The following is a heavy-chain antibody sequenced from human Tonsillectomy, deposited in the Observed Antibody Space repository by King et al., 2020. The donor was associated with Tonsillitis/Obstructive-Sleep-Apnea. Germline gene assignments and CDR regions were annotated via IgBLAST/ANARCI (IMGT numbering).Heavy chain of an antibody. J-gene: IGHJ4*02. D-gene: IGHD3-22*01. Sequence: VQLVESGGGLVQPGRSLRLSCAASGFTFDDYAMHWVRQAPGKGLEWVSGISWKSGSIGYADSVKGRFTISRDNAKNSLYLQMNSLRAEDTALYYCAKDQSPHYYDSSGYLDYWGQGTLVTVSS. CDR1: GFTFDDYA. CDR3: AKDQSPHYYDSSGYLDY. V-gene: IGHV3-9*01. CDR2: ISWKSGSI.